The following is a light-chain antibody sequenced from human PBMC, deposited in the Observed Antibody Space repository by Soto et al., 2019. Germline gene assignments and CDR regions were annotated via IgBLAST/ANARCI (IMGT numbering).Light chain of an antibody. Sequence: QSALTQPRSVSGSPGQSVTISCTGTSSDVGRYDYVSWYQQDPGKAPKLIIYEVFQRPSGVPDRFSGSKSGNTASLTISGLQAEDEADYYCCAHAGSHTWVFGGGTQLTVL. CDR3: CAHAGSHTWV. CDR1: SSDVGRYDY. CDR2: EVF. V-gene: IGLV2-11*01. J-gene: IGLJ3*02.